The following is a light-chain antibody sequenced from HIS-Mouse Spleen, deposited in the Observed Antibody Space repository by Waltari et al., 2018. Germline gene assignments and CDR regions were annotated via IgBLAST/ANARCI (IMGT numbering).Light chain of an antibody. J-gene: IGKJ2*01. CDR3: QQYNNWPPGVYT. CDR1: QSVSSN. CDR2: GAS. V-gene: IGKV3-15*01. Sequence: EIVMTQSPATLSVSPGERATLSCRASQSVSSNLAWYQQKPGQAPRLLIYGASTRATSIPARFSGSGSGTEFTLTISSLQSEDFAVYYCQQYNNWPPGVYTFGQGTKLEIK.